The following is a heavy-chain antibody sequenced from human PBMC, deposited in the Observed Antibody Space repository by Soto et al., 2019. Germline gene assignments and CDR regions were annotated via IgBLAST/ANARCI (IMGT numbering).Heavy chain of an antibody. CDR1: GGSISSYY. J-gene: IGHJ6*02. D-gene: IGHD3-10*01. CDR2: VHHSWGS. Sequence: SETLSLTCTVSGGSISSYYWSWFRQTPGKRMEWIGYVHHSWGSSYNPSLQSRVAISLDTSKSQFSLKVTSVTATDTAVYYCARQGFGPLHGLVDVWGQGTTVTVSS. CDR3: ARQGFGPLHGLVDV. V-gene: IGHV4-59*08.